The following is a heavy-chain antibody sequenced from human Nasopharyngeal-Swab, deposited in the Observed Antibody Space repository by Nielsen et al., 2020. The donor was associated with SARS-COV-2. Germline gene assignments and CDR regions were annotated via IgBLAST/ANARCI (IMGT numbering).Heavy chain of an antibody. J-gene: IGHJ4*02. CDR3: AREEQQLVH. D-gene: IGHD6-13*01. CDR2: INPNSGGT. Sequence: ASAQVSCKASGYISIGYYMHWVRQAPGQGLEWMGRINPNSGGTNYAQKFQGRVTMTRDTSISTAYMELSRLRSDDTAVYYCAREEQQLVHWGQGTLVTVSS. V-gene: IGHV1-2*06. CDR1: GYISIGYY.